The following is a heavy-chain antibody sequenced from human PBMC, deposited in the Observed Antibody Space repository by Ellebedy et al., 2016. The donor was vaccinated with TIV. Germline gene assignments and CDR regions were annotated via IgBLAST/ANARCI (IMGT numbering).Heavy chain of an antibody. D-gene: IGHD3-22*01. CDR3: AKTRDYHDFVVSPTARYWYFDV. Sequence: GGSLRLSCAASGFTFSYAWMSWVRQAPGKGLEWVSTVTGSGDTTFYADSVTGRFSISRDNSNNTMFLQMSRLRAGDTAAYYCAKTRDYHDFVVSPTARYWYFDVWGRGALVTVSS. CDR1: GFTFSYA. J-gene: IGHJ2*01. CDR2: VTGSGDTT. V-gene: IGHV3-23*01.